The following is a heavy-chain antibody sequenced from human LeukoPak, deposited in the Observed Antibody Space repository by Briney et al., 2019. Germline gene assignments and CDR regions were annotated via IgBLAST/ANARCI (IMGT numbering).Heavy chain of an antibody. CDR3: ARRTYYYASGSYSPPRY. D-gene: IGHD3-10*01. CDR1: GGSFSGYY. J-gene: IGHJ4*02. V-gene: IGHV4-34*01. Sequence: SETLSLTCAVYGGSFSGYYWSWIRQPPGKGLGWIGEINHSGSTNYNPSLKSRVTMSVDTSKNQFSLKLSSVTAADTAVYYCARRTYYYASGSYSPPRYWGQGTLVTVSS. CDR2: INHSGST.